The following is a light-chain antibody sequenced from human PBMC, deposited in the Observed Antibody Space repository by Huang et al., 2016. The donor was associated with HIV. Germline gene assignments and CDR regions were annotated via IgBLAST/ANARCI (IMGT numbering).Light chain of an antibody. CDR1: QSVGSN. CDR2: DAS. Sequence: EVVMTQSPATLSVAPGERATLSCRASQSVGSNLAWYQQQPGQPPRLLIYDASTRASRVPARFSGSGSGTEFTLTVNGLQSEDCGVYYCHQYDDWPPWTFGQGTKVEVK. CDR3: HQYDDWPPWT. V-gene: IGKV3-15*01. J-gene: IGKJ1*01.